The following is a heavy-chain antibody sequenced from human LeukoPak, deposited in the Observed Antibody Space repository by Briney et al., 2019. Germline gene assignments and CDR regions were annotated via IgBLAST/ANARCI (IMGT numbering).Heavy chain of an antibody. D-gene: IGHD2-21*02. V-gene: IGHV1-2*02. CDR2: INPNSGGT. J-gene: IGHJ4*02. CDR1: GYTFTGYY. CDR3: ASSAILAATAIYFDY. Sequence: ASVKVSCKASGYTFTGYYMHWVRQAPGQGLESMGWINPNSGGTNYAQKFQGRVTMTRDTSISTAYMELSRLRSDDTAVYYCASSAILAATAIYFDYWGQGTLVTVSS.